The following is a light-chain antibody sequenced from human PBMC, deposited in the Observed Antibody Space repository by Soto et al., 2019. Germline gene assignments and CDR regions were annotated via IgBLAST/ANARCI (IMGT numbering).Light chain of an antibody. V-gene: IGKV1-17*01. CDR2: ETS. Sequence: DIQMTQSPSSLSAFVGDRVTITCRASQTIRNDVGWYQQKPGKGPRRLIYETSIVQSGVPSRFSGSRSGTEFTLTISGLQPEDFATYFCLQHHSYPPTFGQGTKVEI. J-gene: IGKJ1*01. CDR1: QTIRND. CDR3: LQHHSYPPT.